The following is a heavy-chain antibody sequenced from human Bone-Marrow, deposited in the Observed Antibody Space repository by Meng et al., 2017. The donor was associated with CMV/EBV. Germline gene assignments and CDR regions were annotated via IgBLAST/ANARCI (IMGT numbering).Heavy chain of an antibody. Sequence: GESLKISCAASRFTFSTYWMNWVRQAPGKGLEWVASINQDGSKRYYVDSVKGRFTISRDNAKNSLFLQMNSLRAEDTAQYYCARARQYGRITTDRNWSIELWGRGTMVTVSS. CDR2: INQDGSKR. J-gene: IGHJ2*01. D-gene: IGHD1-1*01. CDR1: RFTFSTYW. CDR3: ARARQYGRITTDRNWSIEL. V-gene: IGHV3-7*03.